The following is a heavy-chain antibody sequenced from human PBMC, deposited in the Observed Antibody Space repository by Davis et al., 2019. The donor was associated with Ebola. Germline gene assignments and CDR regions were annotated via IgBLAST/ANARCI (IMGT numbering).Heavy chain of an antibody. V-gene: IGHV4-59*12. CDR1: GGSISSYY. D-gene: IGHD3-10*01. CDR2: IYYSGST. J-gene: IGHJ4*02. CDR3: ARGDRRILWFGRNLDY. Sequence: MPSETLSLTCTVSGGSISSYYWSWIRQPPGKGLEWIGYIYYSGSTNYNPSLKSRVTISVDTSKNQFSLKLSSVTAADTAVYYCARGDRRILWFGRNLDYWGQGTLVTVSS.